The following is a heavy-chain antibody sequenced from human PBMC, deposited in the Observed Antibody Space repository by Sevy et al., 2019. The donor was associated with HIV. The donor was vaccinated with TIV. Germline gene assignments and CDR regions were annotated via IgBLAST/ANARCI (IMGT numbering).Heavy chain of an antibody. CDR3: ARVRSIYVDTTHYYAMDV. CDR2: TWYDGSIK. D-gene: IGHD5-18*01. V-gene: IGHV3-33*01. J-gene: IGHJ6*02. CDR1: GFTFSSYG. Sequence: GGSLRLSCAASGFTFSSYGMHWVRRAPGKGLEWVALTWYDGSIKFYADSVKGRFTISRDNSKNILSLQMNSLRAEDTAVYYCARVRSIYVDTTHYYAMDVRGQGTTVTVSS.